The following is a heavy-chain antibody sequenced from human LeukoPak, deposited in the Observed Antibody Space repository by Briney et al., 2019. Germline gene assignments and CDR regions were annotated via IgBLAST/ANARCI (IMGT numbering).Heavy chain of an antibody. CDR1: GASISDYY. CDR3: ARWYSSGWAFDY. Sequence: SETLSLTCTVSGASISDYYWSWIRQPPGKGLEWIGYIHYSGSTKYNPSLKSRVTISVDTSKNQFSLKLSSVTAADTAVYYCARWYSSGWAFDYWGQGTLVTVSS. J-gene: IGHJ4*02. V-gene: IGHV4-59*08. D-gene: IGHD6-19*01. CDR2: IHYSGST.